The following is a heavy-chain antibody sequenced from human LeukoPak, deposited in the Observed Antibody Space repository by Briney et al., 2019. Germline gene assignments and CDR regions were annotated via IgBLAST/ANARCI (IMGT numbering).Heavy chain of an antibody. CDR3: ARDAYGSGTYFFDY. J-gene: IGHJ4*02. V-gene: IGHV3-48*03. CDR1: GFTFSNYE. CDR2: ISSGGSTI. Sequence: GGSLRLSCVDSGFTFSNYEMNWVRQAPGKGLEWVSYISSGGSTIYYADSVKGRFTISRDNAKNSLYLQMNSLRAEDTAVYYCARDAYGSGTYFFDYWGQGTLVTVSS. D-gene: IGHD3-10*01.